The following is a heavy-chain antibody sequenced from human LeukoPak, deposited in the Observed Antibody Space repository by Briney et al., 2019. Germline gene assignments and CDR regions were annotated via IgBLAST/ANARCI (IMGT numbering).Heavy chain of an antibody. CDR3: AREAWDLTGRAPVI. Sequence: QPGRSLRLSCAASGFTFSSYGMHWVRQAPGKGLEWVATIRYDGSKKYYAEFVTGRFTVSRDNSKNTLYLEMNSLRAEDTAVYYCAREAWDLTGRAPVIWGQGTRVTVSS. J-gene: IGHJ4*02. D-gene: IGHD1-14*01. CDR2: IRYDGSKK. CDR1: GFTFSSYG. V-gene: IGHV3-33*01.